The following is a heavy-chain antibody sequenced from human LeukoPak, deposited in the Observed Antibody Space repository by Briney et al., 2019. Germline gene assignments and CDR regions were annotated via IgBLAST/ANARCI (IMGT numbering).Heavy chain of an antibody. CDR2: IKWNGGST. J-gene: IGHJ4*02. Sequence: GGSLRLSCAASGFTFDDYGMSWVRQAPGKGLEWVSGIKWNGGSTGYAVSVKGRFTISRDNAKNSLYLQMNSLRAEDTALYYCAKDIGPLTYDYDTSAYSGAFEYWGQGTLVTVSS. V-gene: IGHV3-20*04. CDR1: GFTFDDYG. D-gene: IGHD3-22*01. CDR3: AKDIGPLTYDYDTSAYSGAFEY.